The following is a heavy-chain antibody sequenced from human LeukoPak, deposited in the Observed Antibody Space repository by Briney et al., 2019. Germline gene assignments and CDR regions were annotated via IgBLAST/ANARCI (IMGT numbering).Heavy chain of an antibody. CDR1: GGSISSGGYY. Sequence: SETLSLTCTVSGGSISSGGYYWSWIRQHPGKGLEWIGYIYYSGSTNYNPSLKSRVTISVDTSKNQFSLKLSSVTAADTAVYYCARASWSTVSNWFDPWGRGTLVTVSS. CDR3: ARASWSTVSNWFDP. V-gene: IGHV4-31*03. CDR2: IYYSGST. J-gene: IGHJ5*02. D-gene: IGHD4-17*01.